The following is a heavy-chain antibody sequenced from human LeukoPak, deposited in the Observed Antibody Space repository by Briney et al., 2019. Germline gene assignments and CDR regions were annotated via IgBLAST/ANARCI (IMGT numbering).Heavy chain of an antibody. J-gene: IGHJ4*02. CDR1: GFTVSSSY. Sequence: GGSLRLSCAASGFTVSSSYMNWVRQAPGKGLEWVSVIYSGGSTYYADSVKGRFSISRDNSKNTLYLQMNSLRAEDTAVYYCARYSGYDRRLDYWGQGTLVTVSS. CDR2: IYSGGST. CDR3: ARYSGYDRRLDY. D-gene: IGHD5-12*01. V-gene: IGHV3-66*02.